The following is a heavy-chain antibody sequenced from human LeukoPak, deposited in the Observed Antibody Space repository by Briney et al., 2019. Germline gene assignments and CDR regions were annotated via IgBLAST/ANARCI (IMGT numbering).Heavy chain of an antibody. CDR3: AREAIPVAAPWFNY. Sequence: SETLSLTCTVSGGSISSYYWTWIRQPAGMGLEWIGRIYSTGSTNYNPSLKSRVTMSVDTSKNKFSLKLTSVTVADTAVYYCAREAIPVAAPWFNYWGQGTLVTVSS. CDR2: IYSTGST. CDR1: GGSISSYY. V-gene: IGHV4-4*07. J-gene: IGHJ4*02. D-gene: IGHD6-19*01.